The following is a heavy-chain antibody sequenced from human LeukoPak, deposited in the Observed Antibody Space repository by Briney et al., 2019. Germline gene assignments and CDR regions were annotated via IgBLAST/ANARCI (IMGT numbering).Heavy chain of an antibody. CDR3: ARASVTYYYYYYMDV. Sequence: PSKTLSLTCSVSGGSISGAYWSWIRQPPGKGLEWIGYIHYSGSTNYNPSLKSRVTISVDTSKNQFSLKLSSVTAADTAVYYCARASVTYYYYYYMDVWGKGTTVTVSS. CDR1: GGSISGAY. D-gene: IGHD4-11*01. CDR2: IHYSGST. V-gene: IGHV4-59*01. J-gene: IGHJ6*03.